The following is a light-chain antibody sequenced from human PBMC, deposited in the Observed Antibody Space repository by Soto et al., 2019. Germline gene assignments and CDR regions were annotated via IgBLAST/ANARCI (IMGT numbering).Light chain of an antibody. CDR2: IDN. CDR1: SSNIGSNT. CDR3: AAWDDSLNGPV. J-gene: IGLJ2*01. Sequence: QSVLTQPPSASGTPGQRVTISCSGGSSNIGSNTVNWYQQLPGTAPKLFICIDNQRPSGVPDRFSGSKSGTSASLAISGLQSDDEAEYYCAAWDDSLNGPVFGGGTQLTVL. V-gene: IGLV1-44*01.